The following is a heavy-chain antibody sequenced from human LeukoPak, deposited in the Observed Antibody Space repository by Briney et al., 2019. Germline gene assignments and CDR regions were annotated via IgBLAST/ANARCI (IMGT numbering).Heavy chain of an antibody. Sequence: ASVKVSCKASGYTFTGYYMHWVRQAPGQGLEWMGIINPSGGSTSYAQKFQGRVTMTRDTSISTAYMELSRLRSDDTAVYYCARDPSVINHPTYYYYMDVWGKGTTVTVSS. D-gene: IGHD3-22*01. CDR3: ARDPSVINHPTYYYYMDV. V-gene: IGHV1-46*01. CDR2: INPSGGST. J-gene: IGHJ6*03. CDR1: GYTFTGYY.